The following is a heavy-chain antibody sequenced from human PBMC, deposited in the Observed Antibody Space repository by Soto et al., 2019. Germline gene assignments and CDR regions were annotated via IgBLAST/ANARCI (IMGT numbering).Heavy chain of an antibody. D-gene: IGHD6-13*01. V-gene: IGHV3-13*05. CDR3: ARGSSSWYHGMDV. J-gene: IGHJ6*02. CDR1: GFTFSSYD. CDR2: IGTAGDP. Sequence: GGSLRLSCAASGFTFSSYDMHWVRQATGKGLEWVSAIGTAGDPYYPGSVKGRFTISRGNAKNSLYLQMNSLRAGDTAVYYCARGSSSWYHGMDVWGQGTTVTVSS.